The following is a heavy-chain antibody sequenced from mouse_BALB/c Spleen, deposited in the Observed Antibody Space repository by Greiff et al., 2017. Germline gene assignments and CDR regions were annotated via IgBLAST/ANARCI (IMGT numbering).Heavy chain of an antibody. V-gene: IGHV1-82*01. D-gene: IGHD5-5*01. CDR3: ASPAYLYAMDY. J-gene: IGHJ4*01. CDR1: GYAFSSSW. Sequence: QVQLQQSGPELVKPGASVKISCKASGYAFSSSWMNWVKQRPGQGLEWIGRIYPGDGDTNYNGKFKGKATLTADKSSSTAYMQLSSLTSVDSAVYFCASPAYLYAMDYWGQGTSVTVSS. CDR2: IYPGDGDT.